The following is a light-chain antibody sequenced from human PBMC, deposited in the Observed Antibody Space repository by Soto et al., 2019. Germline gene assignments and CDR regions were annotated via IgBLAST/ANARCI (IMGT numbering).Light chain of an antibody. CDR3: QHYDSWPPL. CDR1: QNVRNN. Sequence: EIVMTQSPATLSVSPGERATLSCRASQNVRNNLAWYQQKPGQAPRLLIYGASTRATGIPARFSGSGSGIEFTLTISSLLSEDFAIYYCQHYDSWPPLFGPGTKVDIK. J-gene: IGKJ3*01. V-gene: IGKV3-15*01. CDR2: GAS.